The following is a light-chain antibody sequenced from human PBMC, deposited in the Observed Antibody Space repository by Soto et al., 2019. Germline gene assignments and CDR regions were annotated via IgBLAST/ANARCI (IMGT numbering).Light chain of an antibody. CDR2: RNN. V-gene: IGLV1-47*01. CDR3: AACDDSLSGPV. J-gene: IGLJ7*01. CDR1: SSNIGSNY. Sequence: QSVLTQPPSASGTPGQSVTISCSGSSSNIGSNYVYWYQQLPGTAPKLLIYRNNQRPSGVPDRFSGSKSGTSASLAISGLRSEDEADYYCAACDDSLSGPVFGGGTQLTVL.